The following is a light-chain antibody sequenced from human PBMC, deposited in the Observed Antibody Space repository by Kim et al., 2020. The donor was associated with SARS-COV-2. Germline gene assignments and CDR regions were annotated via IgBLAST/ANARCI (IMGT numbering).Light chain of an antibody. CDR2: SND. Sequence: GERITITLSGSRSNVESDVVNWYQQLPGTAPKLLIYSNDYRPSGVPDRFSGSKSGTSASLDISGLRSEDEADYYCAAWDDSLNGSVFGGGTQLTVL. J-gene: IGLJ3*02. CDR1: RSNVESDV. CDR3: AAWDDSLNGSV. V-gene: IGLV1-44*01.